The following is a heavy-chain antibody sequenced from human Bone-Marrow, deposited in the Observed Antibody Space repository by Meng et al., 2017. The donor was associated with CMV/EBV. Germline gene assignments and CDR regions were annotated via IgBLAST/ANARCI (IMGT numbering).Heavy chain of an antibody. Sequence: ASVKVSCKASGYTFTSYDINWVRQATGQGLEWMGWMNPNSGNTGYAQKFQGRVTITRNTSISTAYMELSSLRSEDTAVYYCARAYDFWSGRRVIFDYWGQGTLVTVSS. J-gene: IGHJ4*02. CDR3: ARAYDFWSGRRVIFDY. D-gene: IGHD3-3*01. CDR1: GYTFTSYD. V-gene: IGHV1-8*03. CDR2: MNPNSGNT.